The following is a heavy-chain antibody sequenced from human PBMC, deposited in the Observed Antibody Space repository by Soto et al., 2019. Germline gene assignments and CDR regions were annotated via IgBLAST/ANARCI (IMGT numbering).Heavy chain of an antibody. CDR2: INPSGGST. J-gene: IGHJ6*02. V-gene: IGHV1-46*01. Sequence: GASVKVSCKASGYTFTSYYMHWVRQAPGQGLEWMGIINPSGGSTSYAQKFQGRVTMTRDTSTSTVYMELSSLRSEDTAVYYCARDYGPYYYGSGSYYNPRHYYYYGMDVWGQGATVTVSS. CDR1: GYTFTSYY. D-gene: IGHD3-10*01. CDR3: ARDYGPYYYGSGSYYNPRHYYYYGMDV.